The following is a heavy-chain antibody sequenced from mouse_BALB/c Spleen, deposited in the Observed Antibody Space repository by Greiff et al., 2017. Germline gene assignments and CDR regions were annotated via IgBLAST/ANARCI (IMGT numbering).Heavy chain of an antibody. V-gene: IGHV1-80*01. CDR2: IYPGDGDT. D-gene: IGHD2-2*01. Sequence: QVQLQQSGAELVRPGSSVKISCKASGYAFSSYWMNLVKQRPGQGLEWIGQIYPGDGDTNYNGKFKGKATLTADKSSSTAYMQLSSLTSEDSAVYFCARSDYGYPFAYWGQGTLVTVSA. CDR1: GYAFSSYW. J-gene: IGHJ3*01. CDR3: ARSDYGYPFAY.